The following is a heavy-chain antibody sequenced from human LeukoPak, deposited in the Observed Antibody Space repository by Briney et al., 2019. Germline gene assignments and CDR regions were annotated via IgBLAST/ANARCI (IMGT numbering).Heavy chain of an antibody. CDR3: AKDIDGSGWYYFDY. CDR2: IDNAGSIT. CDR1: GFTFSNYW. J-gene: IGHJ4*02. Sequence: GGSLRLSCAASGFTFSNYWIHWVRQAPGKGLVWVSRIDNAGSITTYADSVKGRFTISRDNAKNSLYLQMNSLRAEDTALYYCAKDIDGSGWYYFDYWGQETLVTVSS. V-gene: IGHV3-74*03. D-gene: IGHD6-19*01.